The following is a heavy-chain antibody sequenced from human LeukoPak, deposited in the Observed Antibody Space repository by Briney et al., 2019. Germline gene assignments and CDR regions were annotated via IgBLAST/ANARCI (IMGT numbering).Heavy chain of an antibody. Sequence: SETLSLACTVSGASISSYYWSWIRQPPGKGLEWIGYIYYSGSTNYNPALKSRVTISEDTSKNQISLKLSSVTAADTAVYYCARVRGYNDSSGYDYWGQGTLVTVSS. CDR1: GASISSYY. J-gene: IGHJ4*02. CDR3: ARVRGYNDSSGYDY. D-gene: IGHD3-22*01. CDR2: IYYSGST. V-gene: IGHV4-59*01.